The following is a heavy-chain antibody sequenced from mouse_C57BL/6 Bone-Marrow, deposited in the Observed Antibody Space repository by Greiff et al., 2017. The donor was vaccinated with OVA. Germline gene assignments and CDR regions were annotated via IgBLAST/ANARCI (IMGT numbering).Heavy chain of an antibody. D-gene: IGHD1-1*01. J-gene: IGHJ3*01. CDR3: ARSYYYGSRNY. V-gene: IGHV1-81*01. CDR1: GYTFTSYG. Sequence: QVQLQQSGAELARPGASVKLSCKASGYTFTSYGISWVKQRTGQGLEWIGEIYPRSGNTYYNEKFKGKATLPADKSSSTAYMELRSLTSEDSAVYFCARSYYYGSRNYWGQGTLVTVSA. CDR2: IYPRSGNT.